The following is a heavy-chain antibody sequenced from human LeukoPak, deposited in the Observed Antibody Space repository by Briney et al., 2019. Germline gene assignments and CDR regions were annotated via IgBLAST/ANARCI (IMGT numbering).Heavy chain of an antibody. CDR2: IKGDGSSI. J-gene: IGHJ4*02. D-gene: IGHD3-10*01. Sequence: RGSLRLSCVASGFTFSGYWMHWVRQAPGKGLVWVSRIKGDGSSISYADSVKGRFTISRDNAKNTLYLQMNSLRAEDTAVYYCARSYYYGSGSFAFDYWGQGTLVTASS. V-gene: IGHV3-74*01. CDR3: ARSYYYGSGSFAFDY. CDR1: GFTFSGYW.